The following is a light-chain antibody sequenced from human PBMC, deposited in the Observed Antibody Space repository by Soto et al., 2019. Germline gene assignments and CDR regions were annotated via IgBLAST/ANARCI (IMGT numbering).Light chain of an antibody. CDR3: QEYHTCPLT. J-gene: IGKJ4*01. CDR2: DAF. V-gene: IGKV1-5*01. CDR1: QNINNW. Sequence: DIQMTQSPSTLSASVGDRVTITCRASQNINNWMAWYQQKPGEAPKLLIYDAFSLQTGVPFTFSGSGCGTDFSLTNSSLQPDYCGTYDCQEYHTCPLTFGGGTKVEIK.